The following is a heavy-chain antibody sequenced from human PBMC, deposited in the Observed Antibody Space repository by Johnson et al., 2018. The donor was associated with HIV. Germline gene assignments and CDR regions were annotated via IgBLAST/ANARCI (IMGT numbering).Heavy chain of an antibody. CDR3: ARDREASASGDAFDI. CDR2: IKQDGSGK. V-gene: IGHV3-7*01. J-gene: IGHJ3*02. CDR1: GFTFTGYW. Sequence: VQLVESGGGLVQPGGSLRLSCAASGFTFTGYWMSWVRQAPGKGLEWVANIKQDGSGKYYVASVKGRFTPSRDNAKHALYQPMHNLGAKDTAVYYCARDREASASGDAFDIWGQGTMVTVSS. D-gene: IGHD1-26*01.